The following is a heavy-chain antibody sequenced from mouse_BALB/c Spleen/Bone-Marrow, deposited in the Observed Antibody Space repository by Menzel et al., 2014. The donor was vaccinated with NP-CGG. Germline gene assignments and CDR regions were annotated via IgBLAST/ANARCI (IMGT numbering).Heavy chain of an antibody. D-gene: IGHD2-3*01. CDR3: AREGWLLRFDY. Sequence: VQLQQSGPEQVKPGASVKMSCKASGYTFTACVMHWVKQKPGQGLEWIGYINPYNDGTNYNEKFKGKATLTSDISSSTANMELSSLTSEDSAVYYCAREGWLLRFDYWGQGTTLTVSS. CDR1: GYTFTACV. J-gene: IGHJ2*01. CDR2: INPYNDGT. V-gene: IGHV1-14*01.